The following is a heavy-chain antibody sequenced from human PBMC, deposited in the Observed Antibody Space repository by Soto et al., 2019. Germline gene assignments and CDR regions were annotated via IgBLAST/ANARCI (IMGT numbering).Heavy chain of an antibody. D-gene: IGHD6-19*01. CDR2: ISYDGSNK. J-gene: IGHJ4*02. V-gene: IGHV3-30*18. CDR3: AKARQGWYFDY. Sequence: GGSLRLSCAASGFTFSDYAMHWVRQAPGKGLEWVAVISYDGSNKYYADSVKGRFTISRDNSKNTLYLQMNSLRAEDTAVYYCAKARQGWYFDYWGQGTLVTVSS. CDR1: GFTFSDYA.